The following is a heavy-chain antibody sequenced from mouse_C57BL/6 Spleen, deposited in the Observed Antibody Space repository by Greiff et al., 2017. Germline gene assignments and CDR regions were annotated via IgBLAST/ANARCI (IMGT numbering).Heavy chain of an antibody. CDR3: ARGGNWDY. Sequence: QVQLQESGPELVKPGASVKLSCKASGYTFTSYDIHWVKQRPGQGLEWIGWIYPNDGSTKYNEKFKGKATLTVDTSSSTAYMELHSLTSEDSAVYFCARGGNWDYWGQGTTLTVSS. D-gene: IGHD4-1*01. J-gene: IGHJ2*01. V-gene: IGHV1-85*01. CDR1: GYTFTSYD. CDR2: IYPNDGST.